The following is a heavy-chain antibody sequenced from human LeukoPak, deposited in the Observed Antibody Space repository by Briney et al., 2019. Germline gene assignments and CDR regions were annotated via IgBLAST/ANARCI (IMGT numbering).Heavy chain of an antibody. CDR1: GASISSSTDY. CDR2: IYYSGST. D-gene: IGHD3-3*01. J-gene: IGHJ4*02. CDR3: ARDRGVPAYYDFWSGYSRRAGTYYFDY. Sequence: SETLSLTCTVSGASISSSTDYWGWIRQPPGKGLEWIANIYYSGSTYYNPSLKSRVTISVDTSKNQFSLKLSSVTAADTAVYYCARDRGVPAYYDFWSGYSRRAGTYYFDYWGQGTLVTVSS. V-gene: IGHV4-39*07.